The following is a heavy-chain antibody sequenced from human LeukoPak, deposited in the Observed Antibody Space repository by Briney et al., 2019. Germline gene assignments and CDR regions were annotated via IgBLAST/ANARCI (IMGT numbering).Heavy chain of an antibody. D-gene: IGHD5-24*01. CDR1: GCRFTSYW. Sequence: GESLKISCQASGCRFTSYWIGGARRLPGKGRAGTGIFYLGDSDTRDSPSFQGRVTISADKSISTAYLQWSSLKASDTAMYYCARGLEDGYNYGAYYFDYWGQGALVTVSS. J-gene: IGHJ4*02. V-gene: IGHV5-51*01. CDR2: FYLGDSDT. CDR3: ARGLEDGYNYGAYYFDY.